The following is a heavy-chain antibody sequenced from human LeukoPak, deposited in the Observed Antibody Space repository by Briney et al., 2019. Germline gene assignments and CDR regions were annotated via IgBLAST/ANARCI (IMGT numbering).Heavy chain of an antibody. J-gene: IGHJ3*02. V-gene: IGHV3-30*02. CDR1: GFTFSSYG. CDR2: IRYDGSNK. D-gene: IGHD2-2*01. CDR3: AKDRGSVVVPAAPGAFDI. Sequence: GGSLRLSCAASGFTFSSYGMHWVRQAPGKGLEWVAFIRYDGSNKYYADSVKGRFTISRDNSKNTLYLQMNSLRAEDTAVYYCAKDRGSVVVPAAPGAFDIWGQGTMVTVSS.